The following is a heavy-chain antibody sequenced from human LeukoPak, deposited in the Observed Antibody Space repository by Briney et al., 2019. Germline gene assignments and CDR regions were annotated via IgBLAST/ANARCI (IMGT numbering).Heavy chain of an antibody. Sequence: GGSLRLSCAASGFTFSSYAMSWVRQAPGKGLEWISSLSSGRSPSYSDSLEGRLTMSSDNARNTLYLQMDNLRGEDTAMYYCARQLGYCAAGTCYFDSWGHGTQVTVSS. V-gene: IGHV3-23*05. J-gene: IGHJ4*01. CDR3: ARQLGYCAAGTCYFDS. CDR1: GFTFSSYA. CDR2: LSSGRSP. D-gene: IGHD1-1*01.